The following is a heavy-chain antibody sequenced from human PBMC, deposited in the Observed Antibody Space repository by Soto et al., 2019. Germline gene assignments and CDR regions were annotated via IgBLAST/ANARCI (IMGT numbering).Heavy chain of an antibody. Sequence: SETLSLTCTVSGGSVSSSGSHYWGWIRQPPGQGLEWIGKMYHSGSTDYSPSLKSRVTISVDTSKNEFSLKLNSVTAADTAVYYCARTGPYSSGDNWGRGTLVTVS. CDR3: ARTGPYSSGDN. D-gene: IGHD3-22*01. CDR1: GGSVSSSGSHY. V-gene: IGHV4-39*07. CDR2: MYHSGST. J-gene: IGHJ4*02.